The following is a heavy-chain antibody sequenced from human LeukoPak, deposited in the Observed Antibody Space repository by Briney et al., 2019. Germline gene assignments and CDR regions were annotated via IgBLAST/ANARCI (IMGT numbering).Heavy chain of an antibody. CDR3: ASNAYSSGWYYFDY. V-gene: IGHV3-53*01. CDR1: GFTVSSNY. CDR2: IYRGGST. J-gene: IGHJ4*02. D-gene: IGHD6-13*01. Sequence: PGGSLRLSCAASGFTVSSNYMSWVRQAPGKGLEWVSVIYRGGSTYYADSVKGRFTIPRDNSENTLHLQMNSLRAEDTAVYYCASNAYSSGWYYFDYWGQGTLVTVSS.